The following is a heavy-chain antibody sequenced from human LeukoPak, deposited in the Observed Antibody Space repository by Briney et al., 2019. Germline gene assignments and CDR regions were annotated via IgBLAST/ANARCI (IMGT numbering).Heavy chain of an antibody. D-gene: IGHD3-22*01. J-gene: IGHJ4*02. CDR3: ARQSPVRDHYFDSSGPLDY. Sequence: GGSLRLTCVASGFSFSSYWMTWVRQAPGKGLEWVANIKKDGTEQYYVDSVKGRFTVSRDNAKNLLYLQMNSLRVEDTAHYYRARQSPVRDHYFDSSGPLDYWGQGTVLTVSS. CDR2: IKKDGTEQ. CDR1: GFSFSSYW. V-gene: IGHV3-7*01.